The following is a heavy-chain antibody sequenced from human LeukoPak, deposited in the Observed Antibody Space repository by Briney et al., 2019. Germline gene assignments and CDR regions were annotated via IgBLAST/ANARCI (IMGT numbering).Heavy chain of an antibody. CDR2: IIPIFGTA. V-gene: IGHV1-69*13. Sequence: ASVKVSCKASGYTFTSYGISWVRQAPGQGLEWMGGIIPIFGTANYAQKFQGRVTITADESTSTAYMELSSLRSEDTAVYYCARDSHGWFGEFRMDYWGQGTLVTVSS. CDR1: GYTFTSYG. J-gene: IGHJ4*02. CDR3: ARDSHGWFGEFRMDY. D-gene: IGHD3-10*01.